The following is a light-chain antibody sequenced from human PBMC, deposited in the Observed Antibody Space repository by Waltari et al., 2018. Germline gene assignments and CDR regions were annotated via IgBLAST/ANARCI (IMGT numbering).Light chain of an antibody. CDR3: HSRDTSSTRF. CDR1: SLRRYS. Sequence: SSDLTQDPAVSVALGQTVRITCQGDSLRRYSASWYQQRPGQAPILVLYGQNDRPSGIPDRFSGSTSGNTASLTITWAQAEDDADYYCHSRDTSSTRFFGGGTRLTV. V-gene: IGLV3-19*01. CDR2: GQN. J-gene: IGLJ2*01.